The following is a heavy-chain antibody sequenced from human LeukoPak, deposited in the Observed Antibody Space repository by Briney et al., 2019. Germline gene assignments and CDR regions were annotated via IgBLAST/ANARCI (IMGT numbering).Heavy chain of an antibody. CDR2: IYYSGST. Sequence: SETLSLTCTVSGASISSYYWSWIRQPPGKGLEWIGYIYYSGSTNCNPSLKSRVSLSVDASKSQFSLKLSSVTAADTAVYYCARHYSSDPFDYWGQGTLVTVSS. V-gene: IGHV4-59*01. CDR3: ARHYSSDPFDY. J-gene: IGHJ4*02. CDR1: GASISSYY. D-gene: IGHD6-19*01.